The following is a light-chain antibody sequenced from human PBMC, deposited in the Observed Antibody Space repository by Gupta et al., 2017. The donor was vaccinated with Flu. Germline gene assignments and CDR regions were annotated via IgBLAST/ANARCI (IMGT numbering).Light chain of an antibody. CDR1: QPIKTW. Sequence: DYQMTQSPSPLSASVGDRVTITCRASQPIKTWLAWFQRKPGEAPKLLIYKASTLETGVPSRFSGSGSGKEFTLTISSLQPDDFATYYCQQYYGPWTFGQGTKVEIK. CDR2: KAS. V-gene: IGKV1-5*03. J-gene: IGKJ1*01. CDR3: QQYYGPWT.